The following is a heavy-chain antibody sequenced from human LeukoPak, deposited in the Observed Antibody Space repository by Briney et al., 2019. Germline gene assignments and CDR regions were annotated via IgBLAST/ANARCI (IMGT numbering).Heavy chain of an antibody. D-gene: IGHD1-26*01. CDR3: ARDKPLRRWEPNWFDP. CDR2: IKQDGSEK. CDR1: GFTFSSYW. J-gene: IGHJ5*02. V-gene: IGHV3-7*01. Sequence: TGGSLRLSCAASGFTFSSYWMSWVRQAPGKGLEWVANIKQDGSEKYYVDSVKGRFTISRDNAKNSLYLQMNSLRAEDTAVYYCARDKPLRRWEPNWFDPWGQGTLVTVSS.